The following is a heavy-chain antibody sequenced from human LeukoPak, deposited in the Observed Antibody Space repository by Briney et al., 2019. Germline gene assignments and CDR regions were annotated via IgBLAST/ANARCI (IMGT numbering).Heavy chain of an antibody. CDR3: ARGVLVVVPAAGAFDI. CDR2: IYTSGST. J-gene: IGHJ3*02. V-gene: IGHV4-4*07. CDR1: GGSISSYY. D-gene: IGHD2-2*01. Sequence: ETLSLTCTVSGGSISSYYWSWIRQPAGKGLEWIGRIYTSGSTNYNPSLKSRVTMSVDTSKNQFSLKLSSVTAADTAVYYCARGVLVVVPAAGAFDIWGRGTMVTVSS.